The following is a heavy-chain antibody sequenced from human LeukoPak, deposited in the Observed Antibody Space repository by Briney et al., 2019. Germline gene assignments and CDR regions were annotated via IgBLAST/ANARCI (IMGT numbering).Heavy chain of an antibody. CDR3: AILEYSSSSRAFDI. Sequence: GGSLRLSCAASGFTFSSYAMSWVRQAPGKGLEWVSAISGSGGSTYYVDSVKGRFTISRDNSKNTLYLQMNSLRAEDTAVYYCAILEYSSSSRAFDIWGQGTMVTVSS. D-gene: IGHD6-6*01. J-gene: IGHJ3*02. CDR1: GFTFSSYA. CDR2: ISGSGGST. V-gene: IGHV3-23*01.